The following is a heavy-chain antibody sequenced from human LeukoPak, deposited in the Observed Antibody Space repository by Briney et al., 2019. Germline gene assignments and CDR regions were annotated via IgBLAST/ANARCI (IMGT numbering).Heavy chain of an antibody. Sequence: GGSLRLSCAASGFTFSSHSMNWVRQTPGKGLEWVSSISSSSSYIYYADSVKGRFTISRDNAKNSLYLQMNSLRAEDTAVYYCARAYSETYGLGYYYMDVWGKGTTVTISS. CDR3: ARAYSETYGLGYYYMDV. CDR1: GFTFSSHS. CDR2: ISSSSSYI. J-gene: IGHJ6*03. D-gene: IGHD1-26*01. V-gene: IGHV3-21*01.